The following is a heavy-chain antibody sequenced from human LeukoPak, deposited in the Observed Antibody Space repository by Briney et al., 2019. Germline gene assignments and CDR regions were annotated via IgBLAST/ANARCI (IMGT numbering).Heavy chain of an antibody. D-gene: IGHD1-1*01. CDR3: AKTGMLRRVGYLDV. J-gene: IGHJ6*04. V-gene: IGHV3-30*18. CDR1: GFIFSDYG. Sequence: GGSLRLSCVASGFIFSDYGIQWVRQAPGKGLEWVAVIAYDGNNTYYGDSVRGRFTISRDNSKKMVYLEMNSLRVEDTAVYYCAKTGMLRRVGYLDVWGKGTAVTISS. CDR2: IAYDGNNT.